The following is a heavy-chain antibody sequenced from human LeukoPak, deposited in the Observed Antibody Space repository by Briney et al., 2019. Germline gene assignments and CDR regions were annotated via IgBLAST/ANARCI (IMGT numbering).Heavy chain of an antibody. CDR3: ARDEAIYYDSSGYYQSRYYFDY. D-gene: IGHD3-22*01. V-gene: IGHV1-3*01. CDR2: INAGNGNT. J-gene: IGHJ4*02. Sequence: GASVKVSCKASGYTFTSYAMHWVRQAPGQRLEWMGWINAGNGNTKYSQKFQGRVTITADESTSTAYMELSSLRSEDTAVYYCARDEAIYYDSSGYYQSRYYFDYWGQGTLVTVSS. CDR1: GYTFTSYA.